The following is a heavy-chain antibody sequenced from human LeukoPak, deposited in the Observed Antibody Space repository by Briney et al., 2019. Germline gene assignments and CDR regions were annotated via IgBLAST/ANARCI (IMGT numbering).Heavy chain of an antibody. V-gene: IGHV3-21*01. D-gene: IGHD3-10*02. J-gene: IGHJ6*04. Sequence: RTGGSLRLSCAASGFTFTAYTINWVRQAPGKGLEWVSYISGSTTDIYYADSVKGRFTISRDNAKNSLYLQMNSLRAEDTAVYYCAELGITMIGGVWGKGTTVTISS. CDR3: AELGITMIGGV. CDR2: ISGSTTDI. CDR1: GFTFTAYT.